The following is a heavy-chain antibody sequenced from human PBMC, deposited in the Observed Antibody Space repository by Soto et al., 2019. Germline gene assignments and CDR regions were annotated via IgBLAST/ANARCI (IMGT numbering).Heavy chain of an antibody. CDR2: IYTSGAT. D-gene: IGHD1-1*01. CDR3: ARGGIQLSYALDY. J-gene: IGHJ4*02. CDR1: GSSFSNFY. V-gene: IGHV4-4*07. Sequence: QVQLQESGPRLVKPSETLSLTCSVSGSSFSNFYWSWIRQPAGKGLEWIGRIYTSGATTYNPSLKSRVTMSVDTSQTQMSLRVRSVPAADTAVYFCARGGIQLSYALDYWGPGILVTVSS.